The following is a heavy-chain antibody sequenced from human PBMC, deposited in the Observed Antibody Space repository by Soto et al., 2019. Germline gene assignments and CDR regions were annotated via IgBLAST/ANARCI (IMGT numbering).Heavy chain of an antibody. CDR1: GDTLTSYA. J-gene: IGHJ5*02. Sequence: ASVKVSCTASGDTLTSYAMHWVRQAPGQRLEWMGWINAGNGNTKYSQKFQGRVTITRDTSASTAYMELSSLRSEDTAVYYCARDRGSLVSSSWYSVWFDPWGQGTLVTVSS. CDR3: ARDRGSLVSSSWYSVWFDP. CDR2: INAGNGNT. V-gene: IGHV1-3*01. D-gene: IGHD6-13*01.